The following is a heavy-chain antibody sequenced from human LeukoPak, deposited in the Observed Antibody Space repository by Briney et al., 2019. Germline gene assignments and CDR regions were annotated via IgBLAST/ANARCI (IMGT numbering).Heavy chain of an antibody. Sequence: ASVKVSCKASGYTFTSYDINWVRQATGQGLEWMGWMNPNSGNTGYAQKFQGRVTMTRNTSISTAYMELSSLRSEDTAVYYCARGGITIFGVVIMDVWGQGTTVTVSS. CDR1: GYTFTSYD. V-gene: IGHV1-8*01. J-gene: IGHJ6*02. D-gene: IGHD3-3*01. CDR2: MNPNSGNT. CDR3: ARGGITIFGVVIMDV.